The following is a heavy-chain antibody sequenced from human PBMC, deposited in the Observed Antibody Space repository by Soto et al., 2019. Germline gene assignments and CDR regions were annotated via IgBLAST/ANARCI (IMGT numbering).Heavy chain of an antibody. CDR1: GGTFSSYA. D-gene: IGHD3-22*01. Sequence: ASVKVSCKASGGTFSSYAISWVRQAPGQGLEWMGGIIPIFGTANYAQKFQGRVTITADKSTSTAYMELSSLRSEDTAVYYCARVYYDSSGSPFGPWGQGTLVTVSS. CDR3: ARVYYDSSGSPFGP. J-gene: IGHJ5*02. V-gene: IGHV1-69*06. CDR2: IIPIFGTA.